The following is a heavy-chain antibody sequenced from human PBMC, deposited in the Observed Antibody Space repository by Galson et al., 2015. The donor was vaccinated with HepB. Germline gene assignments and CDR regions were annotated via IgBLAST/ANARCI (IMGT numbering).Heavy chain of an antibody. CDR3: ARGATSGRPYYYFDY. CDR1: GYTFTGYY. D-gene: IGHD5-12*01. V-gene: IGHV1-69*13. J-gene: IGHJ4*02. Sequence: SVKVSCKASGYTFTGYYMHWVRQAPGQGLEWMGGIIPIFGTANYAQKFQGRVTITADESTSTAYMELSSLRSEDTAVYYCARGATSGRPYYYFDYWGQGTLVTVSS. CDR2: IIPIFGTA.